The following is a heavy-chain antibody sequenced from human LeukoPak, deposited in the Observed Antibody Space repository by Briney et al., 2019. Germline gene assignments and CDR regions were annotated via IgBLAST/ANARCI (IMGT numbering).Heavy chain of an antibody. CDR1: GGSISSSSYY. Sequence: PSETLSLTCTVSGGSISSSSYYWSWIRQPPGKGLEWIGYIYYSGSTNYNPSLKSRVTISVDTSKNQFSLKLSSVTAADTAVYYCARGGRRGWPSPSDLWGRGTLVTVSS. CDR3: ARGGRRGWPSPSDL. D-gene: IGHD6-19*01. J-gene: IGHJ2*01. V-gene: IGHV4-61*05. CDR2: IYYSGST.